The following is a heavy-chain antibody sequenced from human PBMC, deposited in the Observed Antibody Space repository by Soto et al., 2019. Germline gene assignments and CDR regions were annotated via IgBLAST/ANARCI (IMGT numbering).Heavy chain of an antibody. CDR3: ARGFTANFDWLLPTFDP. Sequence: QLQLQESGSGLVKPSQTLSLTCAVSGGSISSGGYSWSWIRQPPGKGLEWIGYIYHSGSTYYNPSLKSRVTRSVDRTKNQFALKLSSVTAADTAVYYCARGFTANFDWLLPTFDPWGQGTLVTVSS. J-gene: IGHJ5*02. CDR2: IYHSGST. D-gene: IGHD3-9*01. CDR1: GGSISSGGYS. V-gene: IGHV4-30-2*01.